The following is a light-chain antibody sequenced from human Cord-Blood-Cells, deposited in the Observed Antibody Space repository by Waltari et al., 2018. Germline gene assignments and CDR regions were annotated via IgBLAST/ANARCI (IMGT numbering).Light chain of an antibody. CDR2: DGS. V-gene: IGLV2-23*01. J-gene: IGLJ2*01. CDR1: SSDVGSYNL. CDR3: CSYAGSSAFVV. Sequence: QSALTQPASVSGSPGQSITISCTGTSSDVGSYNLFSWYPQHPGKAPKLMIYDGSKRASAVSNRFSGSKSGNTASLAISGLQAEDDADYYCCSYAGSSAFVVFGGGTKLTVL.